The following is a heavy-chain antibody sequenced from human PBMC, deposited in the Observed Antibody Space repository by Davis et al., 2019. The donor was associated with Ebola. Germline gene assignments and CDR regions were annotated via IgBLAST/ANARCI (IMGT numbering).Heavy chain of an antibody. CDR3: ARDEWAIIPFDW. CDR2: INAKTGET. Sequence: ASVKVSCKASGYKFIDYYIHWVRLAPGQGPEWMGRINAKTGETKYAQKFRDRVTVTRDTAISTVYMELSGLTSDDTAVYYCARDEWAIIPFDWWGQGTLVTVSS. J-gene: IGHJ4*02. V-gene: IGHV1-2*06. D-gene: IGHD1-26*01. CDR1: GYKFIDYY.